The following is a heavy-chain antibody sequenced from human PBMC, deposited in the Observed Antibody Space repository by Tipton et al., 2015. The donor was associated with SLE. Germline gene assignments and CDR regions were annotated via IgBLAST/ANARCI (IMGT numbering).Heavy chain of an antibody. J-gene: IGHJ4*02. CDR3: ARGFGGSYSDF. D-gene: IGHD1-26*01. Sequence: TLSLTCSVSGGSINSHYWIWIRQPPGKGLEWIGYISYGGGTNYNPSLKSRVTISVDTSRNQFSLRLSSVTAADTAVYYCARGFGGSYSDFWGQGTLVIVSS. V-gene: IGHV4-59*11. CDR1: GGSINSHY. CDR2: ISYGGGT.